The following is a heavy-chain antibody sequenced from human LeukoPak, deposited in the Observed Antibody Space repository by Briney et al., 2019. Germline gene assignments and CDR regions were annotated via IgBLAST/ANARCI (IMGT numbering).Heavy chain of an antibody. J-gene: IGHJ4*02. CDR3: AKDQPYSYCSSTSCYTFDY. D-gene: IGHD2-2*02. V-gene: IGHV3-23*01. CDR1: GFTFSSYA. CDR2: ISGSGGST. Sequence: GGSLRLSCAASGFTFSSYAMSWVRQAPGKGLEWASAISGSGGSTYYADSVKGRFTISRDNSKNTLYLQMNSLRAEDTAVYYCAKDQPYSYCSSTSCYTFDYWGQGTLVTVSS.